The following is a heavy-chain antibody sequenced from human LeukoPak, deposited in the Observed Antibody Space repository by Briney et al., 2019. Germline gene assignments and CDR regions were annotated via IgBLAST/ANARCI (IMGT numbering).Heavy chain of an antibody. CDR2: ISSGSSYT. D-gene: IGHD3-22*01. V-gene: IGHV3-11*05. J-gene: IGHJ3*01. CDR1: GFTFSSYS. CDR3: ARDRNYYDNRDYRTDPFDV. Sequence: AGGSLRLSCAASGFTFSSYSMSWIRQAPGKGLEWVSYISSGSSYTNYADSVKGRFTISRDNAKNSLYLQMNSLRAEDTAVYYCARDRNYYDNRDYRTDPFDVWGPGTMVTVSS.